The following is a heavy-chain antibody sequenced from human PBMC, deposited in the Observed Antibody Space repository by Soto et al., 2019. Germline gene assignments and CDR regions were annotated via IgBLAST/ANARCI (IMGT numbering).Heavy chain of an antibody. V-gene: IGHV3-30*03. Sequence: GGSLRLSCAASGFTFTSYGMHWVRQAPGKGLEWMALILHDGSAEYYADSVKGRFTISRDNSKNTLYLQMNSLRAEDTAVYYCARELSPYSSGWPDAFDIWGQGTMVTVSS. D-gene: IGHD6-19*01. CDR3: ARELSPYSSGWPDAFDI. J-gene: IGHJ3*02. CDR1: GFTFTSYG. CDR2: ILHDGSAE.